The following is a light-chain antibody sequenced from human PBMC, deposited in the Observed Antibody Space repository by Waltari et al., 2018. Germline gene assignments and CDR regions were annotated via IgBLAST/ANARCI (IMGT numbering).Light chain of an antibody. CDR3: CSHSGTRRI. V-gene: IGLV2-8*01. J-gene: IGLJ2*01. CDR1: SSDVGGYDF. Sequence: QSALTQPPSASGSPGQSVTISCTGASSDVGGYDFVSWFQQYPGEAPKLIIFEDSQRPSGVPHRFSGSKSGNTAYLTVSGLQAEDEASYYCCSHSGTRRIFGGGTKLTV. CDR2: EDS.